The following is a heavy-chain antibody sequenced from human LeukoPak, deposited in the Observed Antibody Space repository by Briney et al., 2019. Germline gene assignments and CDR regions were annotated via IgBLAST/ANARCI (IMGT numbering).Heavy chain of an antibody. Sequence: GASVKVSCKASGYTFTSYGISWVRQAPGQGLEWMGWISAYNGNTNYAQKLQGRVTMTTDTSTSTAYMELRSLRSDDTAVYYCARIKSQGVVVPLLRSTYYFDYWGQGTLVTVSS. CDR3: ARIKSQGVVVPLLRSTYYFDY. J-gene: IGHJ4*02. D-gene: IGHD2-21*01. V-gene: IGHV1-18*01. CDR2: ISAYNGNT. CDR1: GYTFTSYG.